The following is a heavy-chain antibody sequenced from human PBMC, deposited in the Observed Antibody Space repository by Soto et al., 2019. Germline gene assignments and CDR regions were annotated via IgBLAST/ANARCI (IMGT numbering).Heavy chain of an antibody. Sequence: GGSLRLSCGASGFTFSSYWMSWVRQAPGKGLEWVANIKQDGSEKYYVDSVKGRFTISRDNAKNSLYLQMNSLRAEDTAVYYCARDPAITSEVWGQGTTVTVSS. D-gene: IGHD2-21*02. J-gene: IGHJ6*02. CDR1: GFTFSSYW. V-gene: IGHV3-7*05. CDR2: IKQDGSEK. CDR3: ARDPAITSEV.